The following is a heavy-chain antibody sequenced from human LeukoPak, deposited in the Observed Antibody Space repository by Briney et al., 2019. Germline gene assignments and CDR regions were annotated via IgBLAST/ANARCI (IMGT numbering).Heavy chain of an antibody. CDR1: GFTFSSYG. V-gene: IGHV3-30*02. CDR3: ARTPLYSNYLDY. Sequence: PGGSLRLSCAASGFTFSSYGMHWVRQAPGKGLEWVAFIRYDGSNKYYADSVKGRFNIYRDNSKNTLYLQMNSLRAEDTAVYYCARTPLYSNYLDYWGQGTLVTVSS. CDR2: IRYDGSNK. J-gene: IGHJ4*02. D-gene: IGHD4-11*01.